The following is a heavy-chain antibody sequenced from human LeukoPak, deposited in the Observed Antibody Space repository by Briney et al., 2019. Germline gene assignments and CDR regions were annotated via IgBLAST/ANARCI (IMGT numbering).Heavy chain of an antibody. J-gene: IGHJ4*02. D-gene: IGHD3-10*01. Sequence: GESLKISCKTSGYTFVTYWIAWVRQIPGKGLEWMGIIYPVDSDTRYSPSFQGQVTISADNSNSTAYLQWSSLKASDAAMYYCARGTGARGGSGTYARNCRGQGTLVTVCS. CDR3: ARGTGARGGSGTYARNC. V-gene: IGHV5-51*01. CDR1: GYTFVTYW. CDR2: IYPVDSDT.